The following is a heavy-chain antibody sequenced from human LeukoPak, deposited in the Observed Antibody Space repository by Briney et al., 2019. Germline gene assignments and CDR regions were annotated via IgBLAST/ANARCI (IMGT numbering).Heavy chain of an antibody. V-gene: IGHV1-46*01. CDR3: ARGQLLVGGIDY. CDR2: INPSGGST. Sequence: ASVKVSCKASGYTFTSYYMHWVRQAPGQGLEWMGIINPSGGSTSYAQKFRGRVTMTRDMSTSTVYMELSSLRSEDTAVYYCARGQLLVGGIDYWGQGTLVTVSS. D-gene: IGHD2-2*01. J-gene: IGHJ4*02. CDR1: GYTFTSYY.